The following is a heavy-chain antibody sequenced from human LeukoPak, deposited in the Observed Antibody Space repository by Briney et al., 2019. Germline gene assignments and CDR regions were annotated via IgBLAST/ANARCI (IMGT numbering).Heavy chain of an antibody. Sequence: ETLSLTCTVSGGSISSYYWSWIRQPPGKGLEWVSAINGSGGSTYYADSVKGRFTISRDNSKNTLYLQMNGLRAEDTAVYYCAKEDCSGGSCYFLNYYYGMDVWGQGTTVTVSS. CDR2: INGSGGST. V-gene: IGHV3-23*01. CDR1: GGSISSYY. J-gene: IGHJ6*02. CDR3: AKEDCSGGSCYFLNYYYGMDV. D-gene: IGHD2-15*01.